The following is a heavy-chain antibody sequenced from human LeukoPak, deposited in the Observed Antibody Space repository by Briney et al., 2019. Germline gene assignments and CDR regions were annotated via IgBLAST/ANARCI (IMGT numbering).Heavy chain of an antibody. Sequence: ASVKVSCKASGYTFTTYPINWVRQAPGQGLEWMGWIDTNTGNQTYAQGLTGRFVFSLDTSVNTAFLQINSLKAEDTALYYCVRGIDTTGYFNYWGQGTLVTVSS. J-gene: IGHJ4*02. V-gene: IGHV7-4-1*02. D-gene: IGHD3-22*01. CDR3: VRGIDTTGYFNY. CDR1: GYTFTTYP. CDR2: IDTNTGNQ.